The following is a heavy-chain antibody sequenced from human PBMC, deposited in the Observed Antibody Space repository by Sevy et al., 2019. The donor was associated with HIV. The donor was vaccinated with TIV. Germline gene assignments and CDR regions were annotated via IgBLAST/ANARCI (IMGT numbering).Heavy chain of an antibody. CDR1: GYTFSSNG. D-gene: IGHD3-10*01. J-gene: IGHJ4*02. Sequence: ASVKVSCKASGYTFSSNGITWVRHAPGQGLEWMGWIGLYNGNSNYAQKFRDRVTMTADTSTSTAYMELRSLRSDDTAVYYCASVPTYYYGSATYFDSWGQGSLVTVSS. CDR3: ASVPTYYYGSATYFDS. V-gene: IGHV1-18*01. CDR2: IGLYNGNS.